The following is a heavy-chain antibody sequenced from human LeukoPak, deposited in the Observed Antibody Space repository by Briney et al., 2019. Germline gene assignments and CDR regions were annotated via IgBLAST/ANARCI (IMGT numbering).Heavy chain of an antibody. D-gene: IGHD6-19*01. CDR1: GFTFSSYD. CDR2: IGTAGET. CDR3: ARAGYSSGWYDY. V-gene: IGHV3-13*04. Sequence: GGSLRLSCAASGFTFSSYDMHWVRQATGKGLEWVSAIGTAGETYYPGSVKGRFTISRENAKNSLYLQMNSLRAGDTAVYYCARAGYSSGWYDYWGQGTLVTVSS. J-gene: IGHJ4*02.